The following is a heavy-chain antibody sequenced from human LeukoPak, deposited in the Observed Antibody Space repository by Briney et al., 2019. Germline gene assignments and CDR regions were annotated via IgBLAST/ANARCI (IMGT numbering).Heavy chain of an antibody. J-gene: IGHJ4*02. Sequence: GGSLRLSCAASGFTFSSYAMSWVRQAPGKGLEWVSAISGSDGNTYHADSVKGRFSISRDNSKNTLYLQMISLRAEDTAVYYCAKSYYERSGSTRHVDYWGQGTLVIVSS. V-gene: IGHV3-23*01. CDR1: GFTFSSYA. CDR2: ISGSDGNT. D-gene: IGHD3-22*01. CDR3: AKSYYERSGSTRHVDY.